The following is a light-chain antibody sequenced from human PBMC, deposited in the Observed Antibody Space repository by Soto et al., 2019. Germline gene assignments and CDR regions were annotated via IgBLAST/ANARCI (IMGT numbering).Light chain of an antibody. CDR3: QQYNNWHPLT. CDR1: QSVSSSY. J-gene: IGKJ4*01. V-gene: IGKV3-15*01. CDR2: GAS. Sequence: EIVLTQSPGTLSLSPGERATLYCRASQSVSSSYLAWYQQKPGQAPRLLIYGASKRAIGLPARFSGSGSGTEFTLTITSLQSEDFAAYYCQQYNNWHPLTFGGGTKVDIK.